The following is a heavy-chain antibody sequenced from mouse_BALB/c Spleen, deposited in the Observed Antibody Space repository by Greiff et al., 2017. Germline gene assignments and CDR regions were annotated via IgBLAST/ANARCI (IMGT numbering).Heavy chain of an antibody. D-gene: IGHD1-1*01. V-gene: IGHV5-6*01. Sequence: EVKLMESGGDLVKPGGSLKLSCAASGFTFSSYGMSWVRQTPDKRLEWVATISSGGSYTYYPDSVKGRFTISRDNAKNTLYLQMSSLKSEDTAMYYRARHGTTGVATPFYFDYWGQGTTLTVSS. J-gene: IGHJ2*01. CDR3: ARHGTTGVATPFYFDY. CDR2: ISSGGSYT. CDR1: GFTFSSYG.